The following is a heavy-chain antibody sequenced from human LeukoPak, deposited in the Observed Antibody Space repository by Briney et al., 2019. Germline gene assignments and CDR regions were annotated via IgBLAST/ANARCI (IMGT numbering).Heavy chain of an antibody. CDR3: AREIKNYYGSGTSSKRGAFDF. D-gene: IGHD3-10*01. V-gene: IGHV4-34*01. CDR2: INHSGST. CDR1: GGSFSDYY. J-gene: IGHJ3*01. Sequence: SETLSLTCAIYGGSFSDYYWNWIRQPPGKGLEWIGEINHSGSTNYRPSLKSRVTISVDTSKNQFSLKLNPVTAADTAVYYCAREIKNYYGSGTSSKRGAFDFWGQGTMVTVSS.